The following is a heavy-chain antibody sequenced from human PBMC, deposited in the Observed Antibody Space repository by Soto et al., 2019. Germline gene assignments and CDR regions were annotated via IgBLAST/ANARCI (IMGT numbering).Heavy chain of an antibody. CDR1: GGSISSGGYY. D-gene: IGHD2-15*01. CDR3: ARDMIAVGVVAATPGWFDP. CDR2: IYYSGST. J-gene: IGHJ5*02. Sequence: QVQLQESGPGLVKPSQTLSLTCTVSGGSISSGGYYWSWIRQHPGKGLEWIGYIYYSGSTYYNPSFKSRVTISVDTSKNQFSLKLSSVTAADTDVYYCARDMIAVGVVAATPGWFDPWGQGTLVTVSS. V-gene: IGHV4-31*03.